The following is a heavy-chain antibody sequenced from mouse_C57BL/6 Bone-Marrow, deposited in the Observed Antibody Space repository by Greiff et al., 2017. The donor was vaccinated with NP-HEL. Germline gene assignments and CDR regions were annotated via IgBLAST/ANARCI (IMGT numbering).Heavy chain of an antibody. D-gene: IGHD1-1*01. CDR3: TTRVYYVGYFDY. V-gene: IGHV14-4*01. CDR2: IDPENGDT. J-gene: IGHJ2*01. CDR1: GFNITDDY. Sequence: DVQLQESGAELVRPGASVKLSCTASGFNITDDYMHWVKQRPEQGLEWIGWIDPENGDTEYASKFQGKATITADTSSNTAYLQLSSLTSEDTAVYYCTTRVYYVGYFDYWGQGTTLTVSS.